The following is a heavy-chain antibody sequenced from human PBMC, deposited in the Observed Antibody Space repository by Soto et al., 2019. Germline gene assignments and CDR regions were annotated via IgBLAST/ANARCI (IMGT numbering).Heavy chain of an antibody. CDR2: IYDSGST. CDR1: GVSIGGVGCY. V-gene: IGHV4-31*03. J-gene: IGHJ4*02. D-gene: IGHD3-10*01. Sequence: PSQTQPHSSSVSGVSIGGVGCYRSWIRQHPGKGLEWIGYIYDSGSTYYNTSLKSRVTISGDTSKNQLSLKLTSVTAADTAVYYCARGEVRTTFRHWGPGTLVTSPQ. CDR3: ARGEVRTTFRH.